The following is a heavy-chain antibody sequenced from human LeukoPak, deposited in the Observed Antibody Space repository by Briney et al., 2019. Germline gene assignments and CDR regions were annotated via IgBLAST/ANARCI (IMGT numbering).Heavy chain of an antibody. J-gene: IGHJ5*02. Sequence: SETLSLTCTVSGGSISSYYWSWIRQPPGKGLEWIGYIYYSGSTNYNPSLKSRVTISVDTSKNQFSLKLSSVTAADTAVYYCARGSLIAAAGPYHCIDPRGEGTLVTVSS. CDR2: IYYSGST. D-gene: IGHD6-13*01. CDR3: ARGSLIAAAGPYHCIDP. V-gene: IGHV4-59*01. CDR1: GGSISSYY.